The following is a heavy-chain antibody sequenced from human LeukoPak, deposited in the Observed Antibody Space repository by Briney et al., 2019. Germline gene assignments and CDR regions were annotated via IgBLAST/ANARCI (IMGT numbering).Heavy chain of an antibody. V-gene: IGHV1-69*05. CDR1: GGTFSSYA. J-gene: IGHJ4*02. CDR2: IIPIFGTA. Sequence: PVKVSCKASGGTFSSYAISWVRQAPGQGLEGMGGIIPIFGTANYAQKFQGRVTITTDESTSTAYMELSSLRSEDTAVYYCARGITMVRGAQRYYFDYWGQGTLVTVSS. D-gene: IGHD3-10*01. CDR3: ARGITMVRGAQRYYFDY.